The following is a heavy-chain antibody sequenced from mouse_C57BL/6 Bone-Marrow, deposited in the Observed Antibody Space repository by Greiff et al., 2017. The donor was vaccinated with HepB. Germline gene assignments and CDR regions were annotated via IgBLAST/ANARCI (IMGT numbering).Heavy chain of an antibody. V-gene: IGHV1-54*01. J-gene: IGHJ1*03. Sequence: VQLQQSGAELVRPGTSVKVSCKASGYAFTNYLIEWVKQRPGQGLEWIGVINPGSGGTNYNEKFKGKATLTADKSSSTAYMQLSSLTSEDSAVYFCARASYYGSRDWYFDVWGTGTTVTVSS. CDR1: GYAFTNYL. CDR3: ARASYYGSRDWYFDV. CDR2: INPGSGGT. D-gene: IGHD1-1*01.